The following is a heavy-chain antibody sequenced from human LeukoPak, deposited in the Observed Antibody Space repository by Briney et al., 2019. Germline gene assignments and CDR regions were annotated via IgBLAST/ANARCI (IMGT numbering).Heavy chain of an antibody. J-gene: IGHJ4*02. D-gene: IGHD6-13*01. CDR1: GYTFTGYY. CDR2: INPNSGDT. CDR3: ARDPDAWIAAGDAIDY. Sequence: ASVKVSCKASGYTFTGYYIHWVRQAPGQGLEWMGWINPNSGDTNYAQKFQGRVTMTRDTSISTAYMELSRLRSDDTAVYYCARDPDAWIAAGDAIDYWGQGTLVTVSS. V-gene: IGHV1-2*02.